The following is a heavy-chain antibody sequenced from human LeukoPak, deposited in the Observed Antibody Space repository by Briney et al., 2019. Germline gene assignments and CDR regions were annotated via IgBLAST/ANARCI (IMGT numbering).Heavy chain of an antibody. CDR3: AREMGSVYFDY. D-gene: IGHD3-10*01. J-gene: IGHJ4*02. V-gene: IGHV3-33*01. Sequence: GGSLRLSCAASGFSFGSYGIHWFRQTPGKGLEWVAVVSYDGSNKDYSDSVKGRFTISRDNSKNTVNLQMNSLRVEDTAVYYCAREMGSVYFDYWGEGTPVTVSS. CDR1: GFSFGSYG. CDR2: VSYDGSNK.